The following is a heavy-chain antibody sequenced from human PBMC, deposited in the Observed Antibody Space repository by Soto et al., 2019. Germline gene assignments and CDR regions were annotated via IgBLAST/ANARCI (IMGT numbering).Heavy chain of an antibody. CDR3: ARVVPAAIYYYYYYMDV. J-gene: IGHJ6*03. Sequence: QVQLVQSEAEVKKPGASVKVSCKASGYTFTSYGISWVRQAPGQGLEWMGWISAYNGNTNYAQKLQGRVTMTTDTSTSTAYMELRSLRSDDTAVYYCARVVPAAIYYYYYYMDVWGKGTTVTVSS. D-gene: IGHD2-2*01. V-gene: IGHV1-18*01. CDR2: ISAYNGNT. CDR1: GYTFTSYG.